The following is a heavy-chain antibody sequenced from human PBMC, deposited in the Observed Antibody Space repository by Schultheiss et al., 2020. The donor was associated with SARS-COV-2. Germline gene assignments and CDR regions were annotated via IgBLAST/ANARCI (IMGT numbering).Heavy chain of an antibody. D-gene: IGHD3-3*01. CDR3: ARDRVFWSGYPDY. CDR1: GGSFSGYY. V-gene: IGHV4-34*01. Sequence: SETLSLTCAVYGGSFSGYYWSWIRQPPGKGLEWIGEINHSGSTNYNPSLKSRVTISVDTSKNQFSLRLSSVTAADTAVYYCARDRVFWSGYPDYWGQGTLVTVSS. CDR2: INHSGST. J-gene: IGHJ4*02.